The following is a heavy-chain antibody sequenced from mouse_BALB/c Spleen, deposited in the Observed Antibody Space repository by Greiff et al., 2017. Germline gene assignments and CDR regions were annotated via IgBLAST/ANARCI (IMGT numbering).Heavy chain of an antibody. CDR3: ARGYGNDGGAMDY. CDR1: GFNIKDYY. Sequence: VQLMESGAELVRPGALVKLSCTASGFNIKDYYMHWVQQRPEQGLEWIGWIDPENGNTIYDPKFQGKASITADTSSNTVYLQLSSLTSEDTAVYYCARGYGNDGGAMDYWGQGTSVTVSS. J-gene: IGHJ4*01. D-gene: IGHD2-2*01. V-gene: IGHV14-1*02. CDR2: IDPENGNT.